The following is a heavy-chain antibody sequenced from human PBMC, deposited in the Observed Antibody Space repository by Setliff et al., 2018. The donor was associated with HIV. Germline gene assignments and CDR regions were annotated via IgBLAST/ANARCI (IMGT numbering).Heavy chain of an antibody. J-gene: IGHJ3*02. CDR1: GYAFTNSY. Sequence: ASVKVSCKTSGYAFTNSYLHWVRQAPGQGLEWMGMISPRAGSTNYAQNFQGRVSMTRDTSTSTVYMELSSLRSEDTAVFYCASKVYCTNGVCLDAFDIWGQGTMVTVSS. V-gene: IGHV1-46*01. CDR3: ASKVYCTNGVCLDAFDI. CDR2: ISPRAGST. D-gene: IGHD2-8*01.